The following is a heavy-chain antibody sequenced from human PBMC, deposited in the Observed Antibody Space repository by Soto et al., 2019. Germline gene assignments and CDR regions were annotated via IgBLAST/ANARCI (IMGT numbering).Heavy chain of an antibody. V-gene: IGHV3-23*01. D-gene: IGHD5-18*01. J-gene: IGHJ3*02. Sequence: GGSLRLSCAASGFTFSSYAMSWVRQAPGKGLEWVSAISGSGGSTYYADSAKGRFTISRDNSKNTLYLQMNSLRAEDTAVYYCAKDPGVDTANDAFDIWGQGTMVTVSS. CDR1: GFTFSSYA. CDR2: ISGSGGST. CDR3: AKDPGVDTANDAFDI.